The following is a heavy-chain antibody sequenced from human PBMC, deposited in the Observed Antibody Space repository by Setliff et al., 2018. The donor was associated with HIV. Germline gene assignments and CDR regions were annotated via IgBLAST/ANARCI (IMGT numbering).Heavy chain of an antibody. CDR1: GFTFGTHW. CDR3: ARGHRTFDP. J-gene: IGHJ5*02. Sequence: PGGSLRLSCAASGFTFGTHWMSWVRHSPEKGLEWVANIDPNGGVQYYADFVRGRFTISRDNAENSVSLRLRSLRAEDSAVYYCARGHRTFDPWGQGTLVTVSS. CDR2: IDPNGGVQ. V-gene: IGHV3-7*03.